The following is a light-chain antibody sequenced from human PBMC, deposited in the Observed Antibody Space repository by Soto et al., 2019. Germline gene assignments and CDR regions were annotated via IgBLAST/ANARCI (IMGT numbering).Light chain of an antibody. V-gene: IGKV3-11*01. CDR2: DAS. J-gene: IGKJ4*01. Sequence: EIVLTQSPATLSLSPVEIANLSFRASQSVSSYLAWYQQTPGQAPRLLIYDASNRATGIPARFSGSGSGTDFTLTISSLEPEDFAVYYCQQRSNWLNCGGGTKVDIK. CDR1: QSVSSY. CDR3: QQRSNWLN.